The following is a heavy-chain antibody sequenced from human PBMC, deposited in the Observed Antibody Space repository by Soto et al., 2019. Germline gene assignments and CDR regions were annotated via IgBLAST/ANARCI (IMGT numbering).Heavy chain of an antibody. CDR1: SGSLSGYY. Sequence: SETLSLTCSLYSGSLSGYYWSWIRQPPGKGLEWIGEISPSGTTNYSPSLKSRVSISVDTSKNQFSLNLTSLTAADTAVYYCARAPKVSGSAQTRPNFWGQGSLVTVSS. D-gene: IGHD6-6*01. CDR2: ISPSGTT. CDR3: ARAPKVSGSAQTRPNF. J-gene: IGHJ4*02. V-gene: IGHV4-34*01.